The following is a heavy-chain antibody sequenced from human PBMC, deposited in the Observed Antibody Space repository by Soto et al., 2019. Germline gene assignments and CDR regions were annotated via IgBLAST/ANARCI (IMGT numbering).Heavy chain of an antibody. Sequence: GASVKVSCKASGYTFTSYGISWVRQAPGKGLEWMGWFGPYDGKTIYAQKLQGRVTMTADTSTDTAYMELRSLRSEDTAVYYCAIDFWSGYYPDWGQGTLVTVSS. CDR1: GYTFTSYG. J-gene: IGHJ4*02. D-gene: IGHD3-3*01. CDR2: FGPYDGKT. CDR3: AIDFWSGYYPD. V-gene: IGHV1-18*01.